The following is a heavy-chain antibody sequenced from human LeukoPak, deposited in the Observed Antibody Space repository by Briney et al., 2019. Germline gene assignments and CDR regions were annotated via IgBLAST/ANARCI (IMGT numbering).Heavy chain of an antibody. CDR1: AFTFSSYS. J-gene: IGHJ5*02. CDR2: IITSSSYI. D-gene: IGHD3-10*01. V-gene: IGHV3-21*01. Sequence: GGSLRLACAAAAFTFSSYSMNCVRQAAGDGREWVSSIITSSSYIYYADSVKGRFTISRDNAKNSLYLQMNSLSAEDTAVYYCARDSPRGGFDPWGQGTLGTVSA. CDR3: ARDSPRGGFDP.